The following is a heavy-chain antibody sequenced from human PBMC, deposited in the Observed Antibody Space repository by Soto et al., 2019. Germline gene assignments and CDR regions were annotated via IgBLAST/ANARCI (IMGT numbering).Heavy chain of an antibody. CDR3: AAEATDGYYYYGMDV. CDR1: GFTFTSSS. V-gene: IGHV1-58*01. J-gene: IGHJ6*02. D-gene: IGHD5-12*01. Sequence: ALKVSCKASGFTFTSSSVQWVRQARVQRLEWIGWIVVGSGNTNYAQKFQERVTITRDMSTSTAYMELSSLRSEDTAVYYCAAEATDGYYYYGMDVWGQGTTVTVSS. CDR2: IVVGSGNT.